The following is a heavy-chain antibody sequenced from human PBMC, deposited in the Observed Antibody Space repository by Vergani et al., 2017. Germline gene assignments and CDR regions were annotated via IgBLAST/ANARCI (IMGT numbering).Heavy chain of an antibody. V-gene: IGHV3-23*04. Sequence: EVQVVESGGGLVQPGGSLRLSCEGSGFTFSAHAMSWVRQAPGKGLEWVSTISGSGDSIYYADSVKGRFTISRDNSKNTLYLQMNSLRADDTAVYFCVKDNDYDADGPFDLWGRGTLVTVSS. CDR3: VKDNDYDADGPFDL. J-gene: IGHJ2*01. D-gene: IGHD3-16*01. CDR1: GFTFSAHA. CDR2: ISGSGDSI.